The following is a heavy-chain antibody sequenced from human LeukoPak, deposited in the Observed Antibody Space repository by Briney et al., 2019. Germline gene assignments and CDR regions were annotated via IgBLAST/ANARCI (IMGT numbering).Heavy chain of an antibody. Sequence: ASVKVSCKASGYTFTSYGISWVRQAPGQGLEWMGIINPSGGSTVYAQKFQGRVTMTRDTSTSTVYMELSSLRSEDAAVYYCAGDPSKTGTAGTTYDYWGQGTLVTVSS. CDR2: INPSGGST. J-gene: IGHJ4*02. V-gene: IGHV1-46*01. D-gene: IGHD1-1*01. CDR3: AGDPSKTGTAGTTYDY. CDR1: GYTFTSYG.